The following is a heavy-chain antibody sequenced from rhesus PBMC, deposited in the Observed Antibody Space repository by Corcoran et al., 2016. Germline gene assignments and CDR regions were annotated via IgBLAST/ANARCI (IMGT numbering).Heavy chain of an antibody. CDR1: GYSISSGYG. CDR2: IGGSRGTP. CDR3: ARELYYYSDRFYGLDP. D-gene: IGHD3-16*01. Sequence: QVQLQESGPGLVKPSETLSLTCAVSGYSISSGYGWSWIRQPPGKGLEWIGYIGGSRGTPTHNPSLKSLVTISKDTSKTQLSLKLRSVTAADTAVYYCARELYYYSDRFYGLDPWGQGVVVTVSS. J-gene: IGHJ6*01. V-gene: IGHV4-127*01.